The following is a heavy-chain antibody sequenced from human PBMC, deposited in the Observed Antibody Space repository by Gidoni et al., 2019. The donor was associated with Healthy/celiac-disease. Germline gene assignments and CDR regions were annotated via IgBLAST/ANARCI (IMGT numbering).Heavy chain of an antibody. CDR3: AKDILAVAGPKGWFDP. V-gene: IGHV3-9*01. D-gene: IGHD6-19*01. CDR1: GFTFDDYA. CDR2: ISWNSGSI. Sequence: EVQLVESGGGLVQPGRSLRLSCAASGFTFDDYAMHWVRQAPGKGLEWVSGISWNSGSIGYADSVKGRFTISRDNAKNSLYLQMNSLRAEDTALYYCAKDILAVAGPKGWFDPWGQGTLVTVSS. J-gene: IGHJ5*02.